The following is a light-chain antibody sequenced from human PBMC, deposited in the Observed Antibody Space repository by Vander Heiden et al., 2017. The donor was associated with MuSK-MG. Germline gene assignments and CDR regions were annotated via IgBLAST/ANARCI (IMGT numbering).Light chain of an antibody. CDR1: SLRSYY. Sequence: SSELTQDPAVSVALGQTVRITFQGDSLRSYYASWYQQKPGQAPVLVIYGKNNRPSGTPDRFSGSSSGNTASLTITGAQAEEEADYYCNSRDSSGNHPFGGGTKLTVL. J-gene: IGLJ2*01. V-gene: IGLV3-19*01. CDR3: NSRDSSGNHP. CDR2: GKN.